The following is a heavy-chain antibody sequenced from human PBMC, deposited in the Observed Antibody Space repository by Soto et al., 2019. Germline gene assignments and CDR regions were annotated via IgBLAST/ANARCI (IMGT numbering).Heavy chain of an antibody. CDR1: GGSISSSSYY. V-gene: IGHV4-39*01. J-gene: IGHJ4*02. Sequence: QLQLQESGPGLVKPSETLSLTCTVSGGSISSSSYYWDWIRQPPGKGLEWIGSFDYGGSTYYNPSLKSRVTISVDTSKNQFSLKLSSVTAADTAVFYCARHRGGSGVNFDYWGQGNLVTVSS. CDR3: ARHRGGSGVNFDY. D-gene: IGHD5-12*01. CDR2: FDYGGST.